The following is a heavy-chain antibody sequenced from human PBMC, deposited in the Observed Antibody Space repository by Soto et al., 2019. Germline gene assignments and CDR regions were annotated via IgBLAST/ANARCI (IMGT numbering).Heavy chain of an antibody. CDR3: ARGHSSGWYGVGYYYYYGMGV. J-gene: IGHJ6*02. V-gene: IGHV1-69*13. CDR1: EGTFSSYA. D-gene: IGHD6-19*01. Sequence: SVNVSCKASEGTFSSYAISWVRQAPGQGLELMGGIIPIFGTANYAQKFHGRVTITAXXXXXXAXMXPXXLXSEDAAVYYCARGHSSGWYGVGYYYYYGMGVWGRG. CDR2: IIPIFGTA.